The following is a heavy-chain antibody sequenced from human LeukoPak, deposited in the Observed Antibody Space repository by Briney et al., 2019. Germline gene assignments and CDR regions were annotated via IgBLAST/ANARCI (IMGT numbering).Heavy chain of an antibody. D-gene: IGHD3-3*01. CDR2: IMPIFGTA. CDR3: ARGGASYDFWSGPRGSDYYYYMDV. V-gene: IGHV1-69*13. CDR1: GGTFSSYA. Sequence: SVKVSCKASGGTFSSYAISWVRQAPGQGLEWMGGIMPIFGTANYAQKFQGRVTITADESTSTAYMELSSLRSEDTAVYYCARGGASYDFWSGPRGSDYYYYMDVWGKGTTVTVSS. J-gene: IGHJ6*03.